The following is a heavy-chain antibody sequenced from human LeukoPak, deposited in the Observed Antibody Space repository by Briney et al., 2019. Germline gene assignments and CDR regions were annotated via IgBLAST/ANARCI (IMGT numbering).Heavy chain of an antibody. CDR3: ARETVAVAGSGYYYYMDV. CDR1: GFTFSSYS. Sequence: KPGGSLRLSCAASGFTFSSYSMNWVRQAPGKGLEWVSSISSNSSYIYYADSVKGRFTISRDNAKNSLYLQMNSLRAEDTAVYYCARETVAVAGSGYYYYMDVWGKGTTVTVSS. V-gene: IGHV3-21*01. D-gene: IGHD6-19*01. J-gene: IGHJ6*03. CDR2: ISSNSSYI.